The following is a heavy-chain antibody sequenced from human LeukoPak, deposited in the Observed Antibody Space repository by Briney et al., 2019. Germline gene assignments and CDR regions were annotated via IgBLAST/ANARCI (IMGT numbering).Heavy chain of an antibody. J-gene: IGHJ5*02. CDR2: IYYSGST. CDR1: GGSISSSSYY. Sequence: SETLSLTCTVSGGSISSSSYYWGWIRQPPGKGLEWIGSIYYSGSTYYNPSLKSRVTISVDTSKNQFSLKLSSVTAADTAVYYCARDFRRFLDYNWFDPWGQGTLVTVSS. V-gene: IGHV4-39*07. CDR3: ARDFRRFLDYNWFDP. D-gene: IGHD3-3*01.